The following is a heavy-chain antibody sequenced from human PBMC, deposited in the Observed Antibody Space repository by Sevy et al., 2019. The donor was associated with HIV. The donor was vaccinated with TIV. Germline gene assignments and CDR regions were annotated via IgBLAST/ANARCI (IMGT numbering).Heavy chain of an antibody. CDR3: ARDGGYSIKWYPLY. J-gene: IGHJ4*01. V-gene: IGHV3-9*01. CDR2: ISWNIVSI. CDR1: GFTFDDYA. Sequence: GGALRLSCAASGFTFDDYAMHWVRQAPGKGLEWVSGISWNIVSIGYADSLKGRFTISRDNSKNMLSLQINSLRPEDTAVYYCARDGGYSIKWYPLYWGQGTLVTVSS. D-gene: IGHD6-13*01.